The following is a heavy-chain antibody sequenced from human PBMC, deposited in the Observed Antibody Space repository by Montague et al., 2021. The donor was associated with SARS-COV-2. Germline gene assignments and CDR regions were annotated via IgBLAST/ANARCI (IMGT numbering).Heavy chain of an antibody. D-gene: IGHD6-13*01. CDR2: IYYSGST. V-gene: IGHV4-59*01. CDR1: SGSISSYY. CDR3: ARGAGYSSSWYPAFEF. Sequence: SETLSLTCTVSSGSISSYYWSWIRQPPGKGLEWIGYIYYSGSTNYNPSLKSRVTISVDTSKNQFSLKLSSVTAADTAVYYCARGAGYSSSWYPAFEFWGQGTMVTVSS. J-gene: IGHJ3*01.